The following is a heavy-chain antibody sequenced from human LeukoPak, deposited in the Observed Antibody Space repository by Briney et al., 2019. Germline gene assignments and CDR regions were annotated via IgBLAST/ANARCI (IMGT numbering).Heavy chain of an antibody. CDR2: IKTKSDGGTT. CDR1: GFIFSNAW. CDR3: TTESRFRLILDY. Sequence: GGSLRLSCAASGFIFSNAWMSWGRQAPGKGLEWGGRIKTKSDGGTTDYAAPVKGRFTISRDDSKKMIYLHMNSLKTEDTAVYYCTTESRFRLILDYWGQGALVTVSS. D-gene: IGHD2-21*01. J-gene: IGHJ4*02. V-gene: IGHV3-15*01.